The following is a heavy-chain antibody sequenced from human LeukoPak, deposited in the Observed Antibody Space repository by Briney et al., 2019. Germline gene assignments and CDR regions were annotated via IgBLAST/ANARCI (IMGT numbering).Heavy chain of an antibody. D-gene: IGHD6-19*01. Sequence: ASVKVSCKASGYTFTSYYMHWVRQAPGQGLEWMGIINPSGGSTSYAQKFQGRVTMTRDMSTSTVYMELSSLRSEDTAVYYCAKDCRDSSGWYPVSYYYYYMDVWGKGTTVTISS. J-gene: IGHJ6*03. CDR2: INPSGGST. CDR3: AKDCRDSSGWYPVSYYYYYMDV. CDR1: GYTFTSYY. V-gene: IGHV1-46*01.